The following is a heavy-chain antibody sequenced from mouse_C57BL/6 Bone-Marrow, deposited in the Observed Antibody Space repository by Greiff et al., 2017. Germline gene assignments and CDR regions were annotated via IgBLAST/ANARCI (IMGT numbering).Heavy chain of an antibody. Sequence: VKLVESGPELVKPGASVKLSCKASGYTFTSYDINWVKQRPGQGLEWIGWIYPRDGSTKYNEKFKGKATLTVDTSSSTAYMELHSLTSEDSAVYFCARPTLYHGFAYWGQGTLVTVSA. D-gene: IGHD2-12*01. CDR2: IYPRDGST. CDR1: GYTFTSYD. CDR3: ARPTLYHGFAY. J-gene: IGHJ3*01. V-gene: IGHV1-85*01.